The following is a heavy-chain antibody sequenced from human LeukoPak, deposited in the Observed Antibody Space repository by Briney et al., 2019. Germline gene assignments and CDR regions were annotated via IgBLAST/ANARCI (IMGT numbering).Heavy chain of an antibody. Sequence: PGGSLRLSCAASGFTFSSYSMNWVRQAPGKGLEWVSYISSSGSSIYYADSVKGRFAISRDNAKNSLYLQLNSLGAEDTAVYYCARAGYYFHYWGQGTLVTVSS. CDR1: GFTFSSYS. V-gene: IGHV3-48*04. J-gene: IGHJ4*02. CDR3: ARAGYYFHY. CDR2: ISSSGSSI.